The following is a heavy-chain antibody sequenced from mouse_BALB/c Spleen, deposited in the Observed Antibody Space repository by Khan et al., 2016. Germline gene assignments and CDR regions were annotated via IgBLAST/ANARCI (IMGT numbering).Heavy chain of an antibody. D-gene: IGHD1-1*01. CDR1: GYTFRNYG. Sequence: QIQLVQSGPELKKPGETVKISCKASGYTFRNYGINWVKQAPGKGLKWMGWINTYTGEATYAGDFKGRFAFSLDTSASTAFLQINNLTNEDTATYFCANFGSSSYCDYWGQGTTLTVSS. CDR3: ANFGSSSYCDY. J-gene: IGHJ2*01. CDR2: INTYTGEA. V-gene: IGHV9-3-1*01.